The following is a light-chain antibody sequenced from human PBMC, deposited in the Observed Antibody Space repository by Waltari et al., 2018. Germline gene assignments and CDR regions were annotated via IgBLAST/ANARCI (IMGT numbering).Light chain of an antibody. V-gene: IGLV3-25*03. Sequence: SYELIQPPSVSVSPGQTARITCSGDALPKQYVYWYQQKPGQAPVLFLYKDEERPSGIPERFSGSSSGTTATLTISGVQAEDEADYYCQSADSTGTYYVFAAGTKVTVL. CDR1: ALPKQY. CDR2: KDE. CDR3: QSADSTGTYYV. J-gene: IGLJ1*01.